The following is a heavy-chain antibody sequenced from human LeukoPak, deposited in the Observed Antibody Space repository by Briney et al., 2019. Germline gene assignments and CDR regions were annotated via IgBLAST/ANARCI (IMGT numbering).Heavy chain of an antibody. CDR2: MNPNSGNT. V-gene: IGHV1-8*01. Sequence: ASVKVSCKASGYTFTSYDINWVRQATGQGLEWMGWMNPNSGNTGYAQKFKGRVTITRNTSISPAYMELSSLRSEDTAVYYCARAGGELYYDILTGYYYYYYMDVWGKGTTVTVSS. CDR3: ARAGGELYYDILTGYYYYYYMDV. D-gene: IGHD3-9*01. CDR1: GYTFTSYD. J-gene: IGHJ6*03.